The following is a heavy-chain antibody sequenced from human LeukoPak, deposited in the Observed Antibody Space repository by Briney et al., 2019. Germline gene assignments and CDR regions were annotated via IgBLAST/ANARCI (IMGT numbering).Heavy chain of an antibody. CDR3: AKPSPASGWYRNVGY. D-gene: IGHD6-19*01. Sequence: GGSLRLSCAASGFTLSSYAMSWVRQARGKGREWVSAISGSGGSTYYADSVKGRFTISRDNSKNTLYLQMNSLRAEDTAVYYCAKPSPASGWYRNVGYWGQGTLVTVSS. CDR2: ISGSGGST. J-gene: IGHJ4*02. V-gene: IGHV3-23*01. CDR1: GFTLSSYA.